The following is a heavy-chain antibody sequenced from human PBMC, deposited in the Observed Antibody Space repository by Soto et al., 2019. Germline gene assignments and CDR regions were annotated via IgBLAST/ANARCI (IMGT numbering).Heavy chain of an antibody. D-gene: IGHD3-10*01. CDR1: GFTFINFW. CDR3: TRVESYYGPGNRMDV. J-gene: IGHJ6*02. Sequence: PGGSLRLSCAASGFTFINFWMHWVRQAPWKGLVWVSRIKSKTDGGATDYAAPVKGRFTISRDDSKNTLYLQMNSLKTEDTAVYYCTRVESYYGPGNRMDVWAQGTTVTVSS. CDR2: IKSKTDGGAT. V-gene: IGHV3-15*07.